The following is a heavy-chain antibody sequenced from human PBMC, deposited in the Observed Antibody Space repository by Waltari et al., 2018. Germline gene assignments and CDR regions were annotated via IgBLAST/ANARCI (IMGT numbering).Heavy chain of an antibody. J-gene: IGHJ4*02. CDR2: INHSGST. Sequence: QVQLQQWGAGLLKPSETLSLTCAVYGGSFSGYYWSWIRQPPGKGLEWIGEINHSGSTNYNPSLKIRVTISVDTSKNQFSLKLSSVTAADTAVYYCARGALYYDFWSGYYTNTYFDYWGQGTLVTVSS. D-gene: IGHD3-3*01. CDR1: GGSFSGYY. V-gene: IGHV4-34*01. CDR3: ARGALYYDFWSGYYTNTYFDY.